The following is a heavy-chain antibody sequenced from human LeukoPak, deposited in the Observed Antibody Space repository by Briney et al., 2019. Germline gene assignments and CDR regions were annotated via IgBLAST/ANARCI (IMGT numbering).Heavy chain of an antibody. Sequence: GGSLRLSCAASGFTFSDYYMTWIRQAPGKGLEWISYIGIDSGDTNYADSVKGRFTISGDKAKNSLYLQMNSLRVEDTAVYYCARDYKYAFDNWGQGTLVTVSS. CDR1: GFTFSDYY. D-gene: IGHD5-24*01. J-gene: IGHJ4*02. CDR3: ARDYKYAFDN. V-gene: IGHV3-11*06. CDR2: IGIDSGDT.